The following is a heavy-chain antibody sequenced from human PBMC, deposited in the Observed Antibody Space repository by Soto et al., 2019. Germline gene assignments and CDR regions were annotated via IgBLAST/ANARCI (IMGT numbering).Heavy chain of an antibody. D-gene: IGHD1-1*01. V-gene: IGHV4-59*01. CDR2: IYYGGNT. J-gene: IGHJ4*02. CDR3: ASHISGVPAFDF. CDR1: GGSISSYF. Sequence: ASETLSLTCTVSGGSISSYFWSWIRQPPGKGLEWIGYIYYGGNTNYNPSLKSRVTISVDTSKNQFSLKLTSVTAADTAVYYCASHISGVPAFDFWGQGILLTLSS.